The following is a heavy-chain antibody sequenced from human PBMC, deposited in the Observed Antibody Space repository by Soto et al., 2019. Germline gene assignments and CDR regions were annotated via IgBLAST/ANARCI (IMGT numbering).Heavy chain of an antibody. CDR3: ARDRSRVHYGMEV. V-gene: IGHV4-59*01. D-gene: IGHD3-16*02. CDR1: GGSIGSYY. J-gene: IGHJ6*02. Sequence: SETLSLTCTVSGGSIGSYYWSWVRRPPGKGLEWIGYIDYRGTTKYHPSLRSRVSMSVDTSKSRFSLRLTSVSAADTAVYYCARDRSRVHYGMEVWGLGTTVTVSS. CDR2: IDYRGTT.